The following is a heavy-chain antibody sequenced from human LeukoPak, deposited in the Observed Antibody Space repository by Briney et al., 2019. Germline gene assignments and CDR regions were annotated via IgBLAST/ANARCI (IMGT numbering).Heavy chain of an antibody. CDR1: GFTFSSYA. D-gene: IGHD2-2*01. CDR2: ISGSGGST. Sequence: PGGSLRLSCAASGFTFSSYAMSLVRQAPGKGLEWVSAISGSGGSTYYADSVKGRFTISRDNSKNTLYLQMNSLRAEDTAVYYCAKALHPYCSSTSCYFGDAFDIWGQGTMVTVSS. V-gene: IGHV3-23*01. CDR3: AKALHPYCSSTSCYFGDAFDI. J-gene: IGHJ3*02.